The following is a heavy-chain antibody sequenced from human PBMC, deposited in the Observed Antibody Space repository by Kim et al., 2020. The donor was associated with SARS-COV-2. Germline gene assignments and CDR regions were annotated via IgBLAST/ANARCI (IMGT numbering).Heavy chain of an antibody. CDR3: ARRLPGAVDY. Sequence: NTNYAQKLQGRVTMTTDTSTSTAYMELRSLRSDDTAVYYCARRLPGAVDYWGQGTLVTVSS. V-gene: IGHV1-18*01. D-gene: IGHD6-25*01. J-gene: IGHJ4*02. CDR2: NT.